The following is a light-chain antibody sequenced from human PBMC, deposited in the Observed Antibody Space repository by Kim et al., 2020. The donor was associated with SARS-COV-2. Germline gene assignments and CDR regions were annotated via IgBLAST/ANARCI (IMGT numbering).Light chain of an antibody. CDR1: KLGDKY. CDR2: QDS. V-gene: IGLV3-1*01. CDR3: QAWDSSVV. J-gene: IGLJ2*01. Sequence: VSMTTGQTASINCSGDKLGDKYGCWYQQKPGQSPVLVIYQDSKRPSGIPERFSGSNSGNTATLTISGTQAMDEADYYCQAWDSSVVFGGGTQLTVL.